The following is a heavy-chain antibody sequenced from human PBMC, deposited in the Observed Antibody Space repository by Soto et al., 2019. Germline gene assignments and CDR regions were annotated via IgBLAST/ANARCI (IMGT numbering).Heavy chain of an antibody. CDR1: GGTFSSYA. D-gene: IGHD2-8*01. CDR3: ARVGPIVLMVYAAFDP. Sequence: SVKVSCKASGGTFSSYAISWVRQAPGQGLEWMGGIIPIFGTANYAQKFQGRVTITADESTSTAYMELSSLRSEDTAVYYCARVGPIVLMVYAAFDPWGQGTLVTVSS. V-gene: IGHV1-69*13. CDR2: IIPIFGTA. J-gene: IGHJ5*02.